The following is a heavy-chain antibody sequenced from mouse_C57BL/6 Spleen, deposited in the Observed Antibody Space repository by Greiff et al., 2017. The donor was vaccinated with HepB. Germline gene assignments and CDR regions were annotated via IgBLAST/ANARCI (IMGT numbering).Heavy chain of an antibody. J-gene: IGHJ2*01. CDR1: GYSITSGYY. V-gene: IGHV3-6*01. CDR2: ISYDGSN. Sequence: EVKLEESGPGLVKPSQSLSLTCSVTGYSITSGYYWNWIRQFPGNKLEWMGYISYDGSNNYNPSLKNRISITRDTSKNQFFLKLNSVTTEDTATYYCAREGSNGFDYWGQGTTLTVSS. D-gene: IGHD2-5*01. CDR3: AREGSNGFDY.